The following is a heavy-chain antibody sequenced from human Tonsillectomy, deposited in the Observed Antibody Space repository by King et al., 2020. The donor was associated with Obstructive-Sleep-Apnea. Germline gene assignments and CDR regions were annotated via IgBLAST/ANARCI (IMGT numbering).Heavy chain of an antibody. V-gene: IGHV3-11*06. J-gene: IGHJ3*02. CDR1: GLTFSDYY. D-gene: IGHD4/OR15-4a*01. CDR2: ISSSSSYT. CDR3: ASAPHGPIPHQDAFDI. Sequence: QLVQSGGGLVKPGGSLRLSCAASGLTFSDYYMSWIRQAPGKGLEWVSYISSSSSYTYYADSVKGRFTISRDNAKNSLYLQMNSLRAEDTAVYYCASAPHGPIPHQDAFDIWGQGTMVTVSS.